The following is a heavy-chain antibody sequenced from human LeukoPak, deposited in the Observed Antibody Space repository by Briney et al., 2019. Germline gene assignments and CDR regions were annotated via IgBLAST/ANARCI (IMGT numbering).Heavy chain of an antibody. V-gene: IGHV1-18*01. CDR3: VRGSADTPMAPIFY. D-gene: IGHD5-18*01. CDR1: GYTFTSYA. CDR2: ISGHSGNT. J-gene: IGHJ4*02. Sequence: ASVKVSCKASGYTFTSYAMNWVRQAPGQGLEWMGWISGHSGNTNYIQNLQGRVTMTTDTSTSTAYMELRSLRSDDTAVYYCVRGSADTPMAPIFYWGQGTLVTVSS.